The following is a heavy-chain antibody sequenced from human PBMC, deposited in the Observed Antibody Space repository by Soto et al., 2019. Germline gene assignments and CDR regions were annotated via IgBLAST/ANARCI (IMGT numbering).Heavy chain of an antibody. CDR2: IIPIFGTA. CDR1: GGTFSSYA. Sequence: GASVKVSCKASGGTFSSYAISWVRQAPGQGLEWMGGIIPIFGTANYAQKFQGRVTITADESTSTAYMELSSLRSEDTAVYYCARSQTGTTMWNYYYGMDVWGQGTTVTVSS. J-gene: IGHJ6*02. CDR3: ARSQTGTTMWNYYYGMDV. V-gene: IGHV1-69*13. D-gene: IGHD1-7*01.